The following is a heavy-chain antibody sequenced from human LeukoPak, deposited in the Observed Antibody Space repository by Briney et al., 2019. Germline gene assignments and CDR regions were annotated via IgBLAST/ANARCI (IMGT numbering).Heavy chain of an antibody. D-gene: IGHD2-2*01. CDR1: GGTFSSYA. J-gene: IGHJ3*02. CDR3: ARAPPAATDYAFDI. V-gene: IGHV1-2*02. Sequence: ASVKVSCKASGGTFSSYATSWVRQAPGQGLEWMGWINPNSGGTNYAQQFQGRVTMTRDTSISTAYMELSRLRSDDTAVYYCARAPPAATDYAFDIWGQGTMVTVSS. CDR2: INPNSGGT.